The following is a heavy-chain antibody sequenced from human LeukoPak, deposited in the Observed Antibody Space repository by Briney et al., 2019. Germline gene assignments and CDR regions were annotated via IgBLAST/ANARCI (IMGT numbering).Heavy chain of an antibody. CDR3: ARAITYYYDSSGYYFDY. CDR2: ISSSSSYI. CDR1: GFTFSSYS. D-gene: IGHD3-22*01. V-gene: IGHV3-21*01. Sequence: GGSLRLSCAASGFTFSSYSMNWVRQAPGKGLEWVSCISSSSSYIYYADSVKGRFTISRDNAKNSLYLQMNSLRAEDTAVYYCARAITYYYDSSGYYFDYWGQGTLVTVSS. J-gene: IGHJ4*02.